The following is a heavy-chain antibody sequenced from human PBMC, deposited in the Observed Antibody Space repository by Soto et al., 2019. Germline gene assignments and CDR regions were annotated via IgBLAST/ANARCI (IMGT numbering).Heavy chain of an antibody. CDR1: GGSISSYY. V-gene: IGHV4-59*01. D-gene: IGHD6-13*01. J-gene: IGHJ6*03. CDR2: IYYSGST. Sequence: QVQLQESGPGLVKPSETLSLTCTVSGGSISSYYWSSIRQPPGKGLEWIGYIYYSGSTNYNPSLKRRVTISVDTSKHQCSLKLSSVTAADTAVYYCARGPGSWYLGYYYYYMDVWGKGTTVTVSS. CDR3: ARGPGSWYLGYYYYYMDV.